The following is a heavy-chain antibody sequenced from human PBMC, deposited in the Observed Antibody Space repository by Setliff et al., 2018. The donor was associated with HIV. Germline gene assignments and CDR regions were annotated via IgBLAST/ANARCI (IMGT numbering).Heavy chain of an antibody. J-gene: IGHJ2*01. CDR2: MNPNSGNT. CDR1: GYTFTSYD. V-gene: IGHV1-8*01. CDR3: ARGKAAAAVYWYFDL. Sequence: ASVKVSCKASGYTFTSYDINWVRQATGQGLEWMGWMNPNSGNTGYAQKFQGRVTMTRNTSIITAYMELSSLRSEDTAVYYCARGKAAAAVYWYFDLWGRGTLVTVSS. D-gene: IGHD6-13*01.